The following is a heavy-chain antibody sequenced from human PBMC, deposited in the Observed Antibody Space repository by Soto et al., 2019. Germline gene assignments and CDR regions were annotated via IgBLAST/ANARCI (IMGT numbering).Heavy chain of an antibody. CDR1: GGSISSSSYY. CDR2: IYYSGST. Sequence: SETLSLTCTVSGGSISSSSYYWGWIRQPPGKGLEWIGSIYYSGSTYYNPSLKSRVTISVDTSKNQFSLKLSSVTAADTAVYYCASSRFLEWLLWGPFDYWGQGTLVTVSS. J-gene: IGHJ4*02. V-gene: IGHV4-39*01. D-gene: IGHD3-3*01. CDR3: ASSRFLEWLLWGPFDY.